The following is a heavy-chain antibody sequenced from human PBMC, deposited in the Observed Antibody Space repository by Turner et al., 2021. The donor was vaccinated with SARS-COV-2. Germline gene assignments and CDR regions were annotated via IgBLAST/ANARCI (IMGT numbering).Heavy chain of an antibody. CDR3: ARQVSILGRWLASFDS. D-gene: IGHD6-19*01. J-gene: IGHJ4*02. CDR2: FFYSGST. Sequence: QLRLQESGPGLVEPSETLALPCTVSSGSISSSAYYWGWIRQPPGKGLEWIGCFFYSGSTYYSPSLKRRITLSVDTAKNQFSLNLRSVTAADTAVYYCARQVSILGRWLASFDSWGQGTLVTVSS. CDR1: SGSISSSAYY. V-gene: IGHV4-39*01.